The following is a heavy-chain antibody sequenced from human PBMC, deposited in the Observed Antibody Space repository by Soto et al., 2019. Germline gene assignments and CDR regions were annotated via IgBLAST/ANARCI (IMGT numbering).Heavy chain of an antibody. D-gene: IGHD6-13*01. J-gene: IGHJ3*02. CDR2: IYYSGST. Sequence: SETLSLTCTVSGGSVSSGSYYWSWIRQPPGKGLEWIGYIYYSGSTNYNPSLKSRVTISVDTSKNQFSLKLSSVTAADTAVHYCAREEYSSSWYSAFDIWGQGTMVTVSS. CDR1: GGSVSSGSYY. V-gene: IGHV4-61*01. CDR3: AREEYSSSWYSAFDI.